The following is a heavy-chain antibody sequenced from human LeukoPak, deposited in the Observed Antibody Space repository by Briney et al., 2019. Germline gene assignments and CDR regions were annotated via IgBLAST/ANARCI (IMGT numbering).Heavy chain of an antibody. V-gene: IGHV4-61*02. D-gene: IGHD4-17*01. CDR2: MYSSGTT. J-gene: IGHJ5*02. Sequence: PSQTLSLTCTVSGGSISSGSYSWNWIRQRAGKGLEWIGRMYSSGTTNYNPSLKSRVTISVDTSKNQFSLKLSSVTASDTAVYYCATSPVTTWWFDPWGQGTLVTVSS. CDR1: GGSISSGSYS. CDR3: ATSPVTTWWFDP.